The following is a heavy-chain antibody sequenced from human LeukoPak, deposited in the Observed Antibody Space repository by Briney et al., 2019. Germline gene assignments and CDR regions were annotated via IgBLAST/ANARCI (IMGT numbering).Heavy chain of an antibody. V-gene: IGHV1-2*02. CDR1: GYTFTGYY. Sequence: GASVKVSCKASGYTFTGYYMHWVRQAPGQGLEWMGWINPNSGGTNYAQKFQGRVTMTRDTSISTAYMELSRLRSDDTAVYYCARGDFTIFGVVAFDYWGQGTLVTVSS. J-gene: IGHJ4*02. CDR2: INPNSGGT. CDR3: ARGDFTIFGVVAFDY. D-gene: IGHD3-3*01.